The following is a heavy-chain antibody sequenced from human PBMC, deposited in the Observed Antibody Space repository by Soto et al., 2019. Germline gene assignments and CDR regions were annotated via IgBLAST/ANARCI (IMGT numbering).Heavy chain of an antibody. V-gene: IGHV1-69*13. J-gene: IGHJ6*02. Sequence: GASVKVSCKACGGTFSSYAISWVRQAPGQGLEWMGGIIPIFGTANYAQKFQGRVTITADESTSTAYMELSSLRSEDTAVYYCARGREGCSGGSCYLVYYYYGMDVWGQGTTVTVSS. CDR1: GGTFSSYA. D-gene: IGHD2-15*01. CDR3: ARGREGCSGGSCYLVYYYYGMDV. CDR2: IIPIFGTA.